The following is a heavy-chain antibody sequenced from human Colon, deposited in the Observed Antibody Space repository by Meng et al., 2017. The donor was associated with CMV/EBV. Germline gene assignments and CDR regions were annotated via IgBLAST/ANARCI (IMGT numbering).Heavy chain of an antibody. CDR1: GFTFRSSA. D-gene: IGHD2-2*01. J-gene: IGHJ4*02. CDR2: ISVSGGST. V-gene: IGHV3-23*01. Sequence: ASGFTFRSSAMTWVRQAPGKGLEWVSSISVSGGSTYYADSVKGRFTISRDNSKNMLYLQMDSLRAEDTAIYYCAKDVAVVLAAAMNYWGQGTLVTVSS. CDR3: AKDVAVVLAAAMNY.